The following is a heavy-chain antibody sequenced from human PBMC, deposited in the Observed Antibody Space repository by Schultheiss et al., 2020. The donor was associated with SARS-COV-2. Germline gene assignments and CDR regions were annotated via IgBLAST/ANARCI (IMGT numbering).Heavy chain of an antibody. V-gene: IGHV2-26*01. J-gene: IGHJ2*01. CDR2: IFSNDEK. D-gene: IGHD3-22*01. CDR3: AHSTSSGYRLSNWYFDL. Sequence: SGPTLVKPTETLTLTCTVSGFSLSNARMGVSWIRQPPGKALEWLAHIFSNDEKSYSTSLKSRLTISKDTSKSQVVLTMTNMDPVDTATYYCAHSTSSGYRLSNWYFDLWGRGTLVTVSS. CDR1: GFSLSNARMG.